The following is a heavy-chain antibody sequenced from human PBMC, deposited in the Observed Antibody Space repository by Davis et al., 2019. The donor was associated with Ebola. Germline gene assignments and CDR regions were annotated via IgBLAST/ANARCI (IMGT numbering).Heavy chain of an antibody. CDR1: GDSVSSNRAA. CDR3: ARISWASRGKDV. V-gene: IGHV6-1*01. Sequence: HSQTLPLTCAISGDSVSSNRAAWNWIRQSPSRGLEWLGRTYYSSKWYNDYEVSVKSRITINPDTSKNQFSLQLNFVTPEDAAVYYCARISWASRGKDVWGKGTTVTVSS. J-gene: IGHJ6*04. CDR2: TYYSSKWYN.